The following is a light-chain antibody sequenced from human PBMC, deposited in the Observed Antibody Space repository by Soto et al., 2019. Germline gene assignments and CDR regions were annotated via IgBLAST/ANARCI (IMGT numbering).Light chain of an antibody. CDR1: SGHNNYA. Sequence: QHVLTQSPSASASLGASVKLNCTLSSGHNNYAIAWHQQQPEKGPRYLMKLHSDGSLSKGDGIPDRFSGSSSGTERHLTSSSLQSEYEADYYCQTWGTAIHDVVFGGGTKLTVL. CDR2: LHSDGSL. V-gene: IGLV4-69*01. J-gene: IGLJ2*01. CDR3: QTWGTAIHDVV.